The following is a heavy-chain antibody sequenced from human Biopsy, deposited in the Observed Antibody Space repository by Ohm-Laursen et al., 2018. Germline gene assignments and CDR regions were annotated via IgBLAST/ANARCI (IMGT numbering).Heavy chain of an antibody. D-gene: IGHD3-10*01. J-gene: IGHJ4*02. CDR3: ATDGAGSYNEN. V-gene: IGHV3-11*01. Sequence: SLRLSCAASGFTFGDYYMSWIRQAPGKGLEWLSYISGSSVTKMYADSVKGRFTVSRDNAKNSLYLEMNNLTVEDTAVYYCATDGAGSYNENWGQGTLVSVSS. CDR1: GFTFGDYY. CDR2: ISGSSVTK.